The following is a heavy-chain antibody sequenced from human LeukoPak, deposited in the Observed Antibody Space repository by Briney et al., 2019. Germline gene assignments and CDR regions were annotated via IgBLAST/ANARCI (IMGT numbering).Heavy chain of an antibody. Sequence: SENLSLTCTVSGGSISSSSYYWGWIRQPPGKGLEWIGSIYYSGSTYYNPSLKSRVTISVDTSKNQFSLKLSSVTAADTAVYYCARRARYYYDSSGYPHNWFDPWGQGTLVTVSS. CDR3: ARRARYYYDSSGYPHNWFDP. CDR2: IYYSGST. CDR1: GGSISSSSYY. D-gene: IGHD3-22*01. J-gene: IGHJ5*02. V-gene: IGHV4-39*01.